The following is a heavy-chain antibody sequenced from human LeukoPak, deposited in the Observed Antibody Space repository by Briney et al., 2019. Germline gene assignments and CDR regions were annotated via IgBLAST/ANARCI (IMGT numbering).Heavy chain of an antibody. CDR1: GCSFNDYY. J-gene: IGHJ5*02. CDR3: ARGQVPAARGYNWFDP. Sequence: SETLSLTCAVSGCSFNDYYWNWIRQPPGKGLEWIGEINARGDTNFNPSLKSRVTISVDTSKNQFSLRLTSMIAADTAVYYCARGQVPAARGYNWFDPWGQGTLVTVSS. V-gene: IGHV4-34*01. D-gene: IGHD2-2*01. CDR2: INARGDT.